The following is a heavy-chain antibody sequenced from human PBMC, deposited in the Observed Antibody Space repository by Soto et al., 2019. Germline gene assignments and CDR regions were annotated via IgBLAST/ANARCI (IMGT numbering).Heavy chain of an antibody. Sequence: GESLKISCKASGYSFAKYWIGWARQMPGKGLEWMGIIYPGDSDTTYSPSFQGQVTISADKSISTAYLQWSSLKASDTAMYYCARLKNYYDSSAEGTYYYYGMDVWGQGTTVTVSS. CDR2: IYPGDSDT. V-gene: IGHV5-51*01. J-gene: IGHJ6*02. D-gene: IGHD3-22*01. CDR3: ARLKNYYDSSAEGTYYYYGMDV. CDR1: GYSFAKYW.